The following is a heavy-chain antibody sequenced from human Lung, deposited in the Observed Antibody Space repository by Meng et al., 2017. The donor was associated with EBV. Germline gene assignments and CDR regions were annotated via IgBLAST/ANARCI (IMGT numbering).Heavy chain of an antibody. CDR1: GDSVSSNSVT. V-gene: IGHV6-1*01. Sequence: QVQLQQSGPGLVKTSQTLSLTCAISGDSVSSNSVTWNWIRQSPSRGLEWLGRTYYRSKWYNEYALSVKSRINFNSDTSRNQFSLQLNSVTPEDTAVYYCTRDFEDWGQGTLVTVSS. J-gene: IGHJ4*02. CDR2: TYYRSKWYN. CDR3: TRDFED.